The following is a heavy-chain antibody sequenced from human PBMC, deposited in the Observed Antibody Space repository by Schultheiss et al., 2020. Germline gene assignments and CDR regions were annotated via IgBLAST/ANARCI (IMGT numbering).Heavy chain of an antibody. CDR2: MNPNSGNT. Sequence: ASVKVSCKASGYTFTSYDINWVRQATGQGLEWMGWMNPNSGNTGYAQKFQGRVTMTRNTSISTAYMELSSLRSEDTAVYYCARASRNYDFWSGYSIPQYYYYGMDVWGQGTTVTVSS. D-gene: IGHD3-3*01. J-gene: IGHJ6*02. CDR1: GYTFTSYD. V-gene: IGHV1-8*01. CDR3: ARASRNYDFWSGYSIPQYYYYGMDV.